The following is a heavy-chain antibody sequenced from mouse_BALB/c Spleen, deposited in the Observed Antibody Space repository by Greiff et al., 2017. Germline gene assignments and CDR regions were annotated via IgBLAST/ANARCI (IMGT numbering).Heavy chain of an antibody. V-gene: IGHV5-6*01. J-gene: IGHJ4*01. CDR3: ARDKRYDEGDAMDY. Sequence: EVQLQESGGDLVKPGGSLKLSCAASGFTFSSYGMSWVRQTPDKRLEWVATISSGGSYTYYPDSVKGRFTISRDNAKNTLYLQMSSLKSEDTAMYYCARDKRYDEGDAMDYWGQGTSVTVSS. CDR2: ISSGGSYT. CDR1: GFTFSSYG. D-gene: IGHD2-14*01.